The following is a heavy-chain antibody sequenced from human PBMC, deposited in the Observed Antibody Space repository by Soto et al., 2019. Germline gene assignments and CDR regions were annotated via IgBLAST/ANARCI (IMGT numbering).Heavy chain of an antibody. CDR1: GGSFSGYY. Sequence: QVQLQQWGAGLLKPSETLSLTCAVYGGSFSGYYWSWIRQPPGKGLEWIGEINHSGSTNYNPSLKSRFTISVDTSKNHFSLKLSSVTAADTAVYYFARGRYCSSTSCYRYYYYYGMDVWGKGTTVTVSS. D-gene: IGHD2-2*01. J-gene: IGHJ6*04. CDR3: ARGRYCSSTSCYRYYYYYGMDV. CDR2: INHSGST. V-gene: IGHV4-34*01.